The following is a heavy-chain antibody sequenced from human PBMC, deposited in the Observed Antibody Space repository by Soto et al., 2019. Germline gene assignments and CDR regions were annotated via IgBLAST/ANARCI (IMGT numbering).Heavy chain of an antibody. D-gene: IGHD6-13*01. V-gene: IGHV3-33*01. CDR2: IWHDGIYK. CDR3: ATEGGVGYGSSWCAF. J-gene: IGHJ4*02. CDR1: GVSFSTYG. Sequence: QVQLVESGGGVVQPGRSLRLSCVASGVSFSTYGMHWVRQAPGKGLEWVASIWHDGIYKFHADAVKGRFAISRDNSMNSLYLQMNSLTVEDTAMYYCATEGGVGYGSSWCAFWGQGTLVTVSS.